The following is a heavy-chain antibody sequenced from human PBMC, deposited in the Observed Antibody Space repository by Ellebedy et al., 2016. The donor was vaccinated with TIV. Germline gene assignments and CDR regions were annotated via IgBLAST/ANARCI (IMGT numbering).Heavy chain of an antibody. CDR3: AKGKGYSDAFDS. V-gene: IGHV3-74*01. CDR2: INSDGSST. Sequence: GESLKISXAASGFTIRNYWMHWVRQVPGKGLVWVSRINSDGSSTHYAGSVKGRFTISRDNARNTVYLQMNSLRVEDTALYYCAKGKGYSDAFDSWGQGTMVTVS. CDR1: GFTIRNYW. J-gene: IGHJ3*01. D-gene: IGHD5-18*01.